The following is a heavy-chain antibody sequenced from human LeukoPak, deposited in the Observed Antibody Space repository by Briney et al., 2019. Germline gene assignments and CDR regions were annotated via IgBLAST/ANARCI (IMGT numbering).Heavy chain of an antibody. J-gene: IGHJ5*02. CDR1: GYTFTGYY. CDR3: ARDLYXXSTXCTNWFXP. D-gene: IGHD2-2*01. Sequence: ASVKVSCKASGYTFTGYYMHWVRQAPGQGLEWMGWINPNSGGTNYAQKFQGRVTMTRDTSISTAYMELSRLRSDDTAVYYCARDLYXXSTXCTNWFXPWGQGTLVXVSS. CDR2: INPNSGGT. V-gene: IGHV1-2*02.